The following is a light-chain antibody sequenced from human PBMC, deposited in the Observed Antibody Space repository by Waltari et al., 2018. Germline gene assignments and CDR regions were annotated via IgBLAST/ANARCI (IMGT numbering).Light chain of an antibody. CDR3: GTWDNSLKTWV. Sequence: QSILTQPPSISAAPGQRVTISCSGGSSHIGENYVSWYQQLPGTAPKLLIYENNKRPSGILDRFSGSKSGTSATLGITGLQTGDEADYYCGTWDNSLKTWVFGGGTKLTVL. CDR2: ENN. V-gene: IGLV1-51*02. J-gene: IGLJ3*02. CDR1: SSHIGENY.